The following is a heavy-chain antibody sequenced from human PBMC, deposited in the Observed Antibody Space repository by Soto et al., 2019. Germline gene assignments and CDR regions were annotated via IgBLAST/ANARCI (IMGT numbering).Heavy chain of an antibody. Sequence: SETLSRTCTFCVSSIMSFIYYLSLIRQHPGKCLEWIGYIYHIGSTYYNPSLKSRATISLDTSKNQFSLKLSSVTAADTAVYYRDRPYMEVVDWGKGHMVHVSS. CDR2: IYHIGST. J-gene: IGHJ4*02. CDR3: DRPYMEVVD. D-gene: IGHD2-15*01. CDR1: VSSIMSFIYY. V-gene: IGHV4-31*03.